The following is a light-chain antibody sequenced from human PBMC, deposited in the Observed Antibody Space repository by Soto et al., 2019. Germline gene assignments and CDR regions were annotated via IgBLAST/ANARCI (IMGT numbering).Light chain of an antibody. V-gene: IGKV3-20*01. J-gene: IGKJ2*01. CDR1: QSIRSSY. CDR3: QQYGTTPMYT. CDR2: GAS. Sequence: EIVLTQSPGTLSLSPGERATLSCRASQSIRSSYLAWYRQKPGQAPRLLIYGASSRATGIPDGFSGSGSGTDFTLTIIRLEPEDFAVYYCQQYGTTPMYTFGHGTKLEIK.